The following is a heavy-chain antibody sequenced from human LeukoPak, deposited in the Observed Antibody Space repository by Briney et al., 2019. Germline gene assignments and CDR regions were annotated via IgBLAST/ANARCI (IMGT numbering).Heavy chain of an antibody. V-gene: IGHV1-18*04. CDR2: ISAYNGNT. CDR1: GYTFTSYG. D-gene: IGHD6-19*01. Sequence: ASVKVSCKASGYTFTSYGISWVRQAPGQGLEWMGWISAYNGNTNYAQKLQGRGTMTTDTSTSTAYMELRSLRSDDTAVYYCAREYSSGSSSDYWGQGTLVTVSS. CDR3: AREYSSGSSSDY. J-gene: IGHJ4*02.